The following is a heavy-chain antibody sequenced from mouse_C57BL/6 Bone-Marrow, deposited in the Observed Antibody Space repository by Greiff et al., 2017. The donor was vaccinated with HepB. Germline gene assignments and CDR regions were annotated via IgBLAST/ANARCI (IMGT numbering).Heavy chain of an antibody. V-gene: IGHV1-74*01. Sequence: QVQLQQPGAELVKPGASVKVSCKASGYTFTSYWMHWVKQRPGQGLEWIGRLHPSDSDTNYNQKFKGKATLTVDKSSSTAYMQLSSLTSKDSAVYYGASPYYGNYVDAMDYWGQGTSVTGSS. CDR2: LHPSDSDT. D-gene: IGHD2-1*01. CDR3: ASPYYGNYVDAMDY. J-gene: IGHJ4*01. CDR1: GYTFTSYW.